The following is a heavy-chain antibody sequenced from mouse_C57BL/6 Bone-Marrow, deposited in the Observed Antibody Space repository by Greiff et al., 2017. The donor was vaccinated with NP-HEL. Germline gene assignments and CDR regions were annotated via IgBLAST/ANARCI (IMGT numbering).Heavy chain of an antibody. CDR1: GYAFTNYL. D-gene: IGHD1-1*01. J-gene: IGHJ2*01. CDR2: INPGSGGT. V-gene: IGHV1-54*01. CDR3: ARRGYYDGSSLYYFDY. Sequence: VQLQQSGAELVRPGTSVKVSCKASGYAFTNYLIEWVKQRPGQGLEWIGVINPGSGGTNYNEKFKGKATLTADKSSSTAYMQLSSLTSEDSAVYFCARRGYYDGSSLYYFDYWGQGTTLTVSS.